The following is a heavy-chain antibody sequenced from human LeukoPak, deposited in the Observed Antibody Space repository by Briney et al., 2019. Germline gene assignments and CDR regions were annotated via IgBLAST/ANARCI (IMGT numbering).Heavy chain of an antibody. CDR1: GFSFSSFG. D-gene: IGHD2-15*01. J-gene: IGHJ6*02. Sequence: GRSLRLSCAASGFSFSSFGIHWVRQAPGKGLEWVAIVWYDGSNKNYADSVKGRFTISRDNSKNTLYLQMNSLRAEDTAVYYCARDVVAATQSFSYGMDVWGQGTTVTVS. CDR3: ARDVVAATQSFSYGMDV. V-gene: IGHV3-33*01. CDR2: VWYDGSNK.